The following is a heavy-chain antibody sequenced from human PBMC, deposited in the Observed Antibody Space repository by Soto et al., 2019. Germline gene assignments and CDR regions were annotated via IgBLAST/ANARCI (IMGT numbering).Heavy chain of an antibody. D-gene: IGHD3-16*01. Sequence: GGSRRLSCVASGFPFSSYAMSWVRQTPGKGLEWVSGISGSGGRTYYADSVKGRFTISRDNSNNTLSLQMHIMRVEDTAVYFCAKGGYYSLFDIWGQGTMVTVSS. CDR3: AKGGYYSLFDI. V-gene: IGHV3-23*01. J-gene: IGHJ3*02. CDR1: GFPFSSYA. CDR2: ISGSGGRT.